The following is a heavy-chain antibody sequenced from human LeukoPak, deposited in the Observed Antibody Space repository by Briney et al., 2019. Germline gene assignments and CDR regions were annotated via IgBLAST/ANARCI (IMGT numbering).Heavy chain of an antibody. CDR2: FDPEDGET. V-gene: IGHV1-24*01. D-gene: IGHD2-15*01. CDR1: GYTLTELS. J-gene: IGHJ5*02. Sequence: ASVKVSCKVSGYTLTELSMHWVRQAPGKGLGWMGGFDPEDGETIYAQKFQGRVTMTEDTSTDTAYMELSSLRSEDTAVYYCATDWGSGYCSGGSCSWGQGTLVTVSS. CDR3: ATDWGSGYCSGGSCS.